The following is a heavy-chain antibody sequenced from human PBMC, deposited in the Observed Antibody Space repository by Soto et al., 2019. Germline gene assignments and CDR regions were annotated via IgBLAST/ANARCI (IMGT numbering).Heavy chain of an antibody. J-gene: IGHJ3*02. V-gene: IGHV4-39*01. CDR3: ATHADTGDDIQRAFDI. D-gene: IGHD5-12*01. CDR1: GGSISSSGYY. CDR2: IYYGRDT. Sequence: QLQLQESGPGLVKPSETLSLTCSVSGGSISSSGYYWGWIRQPPGKGLEWIGSIYYGRDTYYTPSLKSRLTISIDTSRNQFSLKLSSVTAADTAVYYCATHADTGDDIQRAFDIWGQGTMVTVSS.